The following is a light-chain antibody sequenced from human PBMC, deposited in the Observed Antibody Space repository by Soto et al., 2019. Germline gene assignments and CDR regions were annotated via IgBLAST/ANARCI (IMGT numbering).Light chain of an antibody. V-gene: IGKV3-20*01. CDR3: QQYGSSRWT. J-gene: IGKJ1*01. CDR1: QSVSSSY. CDR2: GAS. Sequence: EIVLTQSPGTLSLSPGERATLSCRASQSVSSSYLAWYQQKPGQAPRLLIYGASSRATGIPDRFSGSGSGTDFTLTIGRLEPEEFAVYYCQQYGSSRWTFGQWTKVEIK.